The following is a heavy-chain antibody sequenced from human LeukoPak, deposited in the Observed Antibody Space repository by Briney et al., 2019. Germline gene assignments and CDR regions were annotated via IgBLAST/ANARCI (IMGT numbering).Heavy chain of an antibody. CDR1: VGSSSVYY. V-gene: IGHV4-34*01. D-gene: IGHD3-10*01. Sequence: PSEALSLTCAVHVGSSSVYYGSWSRHPPGKGRGWIGEINHRGNNNYDSSLKSRVTISVDKSKNPLSLKMSSVTAADTAVYYCARGYYGSGSHCCHMDVWGKGTTITVS. J-gene: IGHJ6*03. CDR2: INHRGNN. CDR3: ARGYYGSGSHCCHMDV.